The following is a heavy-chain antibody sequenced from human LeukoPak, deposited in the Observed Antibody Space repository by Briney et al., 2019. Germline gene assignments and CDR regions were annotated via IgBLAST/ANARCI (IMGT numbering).Heavy chain of an antibody. CDR3: ARDYCSSTGCLFDY. D-gene: IGHD2-2*01. CDR1: GYTFTGYH. J-gene: IGHJ4*02. V-gene: IGHV1-2*06. CDR2: INPNSGDT. Sequence: GASVKVSCKASGYTFTGYHMHWVRQAPGQGLEWMGRINPNSGDTNYAQKFQGRVTMTRDTSISAAYVELSRLRSDDTAVYYCARDYCSSTGCLFDYWGQGTLVTVSS.